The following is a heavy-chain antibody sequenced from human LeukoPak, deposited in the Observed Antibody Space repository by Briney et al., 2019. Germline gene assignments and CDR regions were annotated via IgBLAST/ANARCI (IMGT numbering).Heavy chain of an antibody. CDR2: IIPILGIA. CDR1: GGTFSSYA. CDR3: GREPYGDYGDY. D-gene: IGHD4-17*01. Sequence: SVKVSCKAAGGTFSSYASSWVRQAPGQGLEWMGRIIPILGIANYAQKFQGRVTITADKSTSTAYMELSSLRSEDTAVYYCGREPYGDYGDYWGQGTLVTVSS. J-gene: IGHJ4*02. V-gene: IGHV1-69*04.